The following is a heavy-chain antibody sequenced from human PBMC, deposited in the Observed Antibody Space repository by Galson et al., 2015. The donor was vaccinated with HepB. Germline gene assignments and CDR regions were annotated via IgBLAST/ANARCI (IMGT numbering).Heavy chain of an antibody. CDR3: AKVAYSSIRVSGVEFDP. CDR1: GFTFGGFA. Sequence: LRLSCAASGFTFGGFAMHWVRQTPAKGLVWVAVISYDGTNTYYADSVKGRFTISRDTSTNTVYLQLNSRRADDTAVDYCAKVAYSSIRVSGVEFDPWGQGTGVTGSS. J-gene: IGHJ5*02. D-gene: IGHD6-13*01. CDR2: ISYDGTNT. V-gene: IGHV3-30-3*01.